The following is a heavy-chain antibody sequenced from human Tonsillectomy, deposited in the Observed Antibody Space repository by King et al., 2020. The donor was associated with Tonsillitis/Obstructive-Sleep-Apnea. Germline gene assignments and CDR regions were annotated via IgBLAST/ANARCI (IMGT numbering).Heavy chain of an antibody. D-gene: IGHD3-22*01. V-gene: IGHV3-23*04. CDR2: ISGSGGST. CDR1: GFTFSSYA. J-gene: IGHJ6*03. CDR3: AKDSESTGYYPSNYYYMDV. Sequence: VQLVESGGGLVQPGGSLRLSCAASGFTFSSYAMTWVRQAPGKGLEWVSVISGSGGSTYYADSVKGRFTISRDNSKSTLYLQMNSLRAEDTAVYYCAKDSESTGYYPSNYYYMDVWGKGTTVTVSS.